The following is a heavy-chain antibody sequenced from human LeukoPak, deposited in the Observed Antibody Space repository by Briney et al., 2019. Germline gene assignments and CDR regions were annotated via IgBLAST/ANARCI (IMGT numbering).Heavy chain of an antibody. Sequence: PGGSLRLSCAASGFTFSSYWMHWVRQVPGKGLVWVSHIKSDGSSTSYADSVKGRFTISRDNAKNTLYLQMNSLRAEDTAVYYCARDRGYGFDYWGKGTLVRVSS. D-gene: IGHD5-18*01. J-gene: IGHJ4*02. CDR3: ARDRGYGFDY. CDR1: GFTFSSYW. V-gene: IGHV3-74*01. CDR2: IKSDGSST.